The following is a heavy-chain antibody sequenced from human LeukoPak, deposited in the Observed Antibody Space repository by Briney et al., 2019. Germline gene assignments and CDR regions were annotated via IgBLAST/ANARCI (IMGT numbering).Heavy chain of an antibody. CDR3: ARDSESSWYQWIDP. CDR1: GGSISSGSYY. CDR2: IYTSGST. J-gene: IGHJ5*02. Sequence: KASETLSLTCTVSGGSISSGSYYWSWIRQLAGKGLEWIGRIYTSGSTNYNPSLKSRVTISVDTSKNQFSLKLSSVTAADTAVYYCARDSESSWYQWIDPWGQGTLVTVSS. D-gene: IGHD6-13*01. V-gene: IGHV4-61*02.